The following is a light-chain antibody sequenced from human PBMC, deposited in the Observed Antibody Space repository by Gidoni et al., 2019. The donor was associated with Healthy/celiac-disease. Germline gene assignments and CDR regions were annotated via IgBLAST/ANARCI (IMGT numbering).Light chain of an antibody. V-gene: IGKV3-11*01. J-gene: IGKJ5*01. CDR1: QSVSSY. Sequence: EIVLTQSPATLSLSPGERATLSCRASQSVSSYLAAYHQNPRQAPRRLLYYAATRAASITASIISGSSSTAFSPLTISRLPDEVLVFYCRQRYNSPPSFTFGQGTQLEIK. CDR2: YAA. CDR3: QRYNSPPSFT.